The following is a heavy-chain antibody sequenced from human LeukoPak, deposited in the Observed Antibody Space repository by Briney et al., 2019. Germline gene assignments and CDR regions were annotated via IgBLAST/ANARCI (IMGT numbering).Heavy chain of an antibody. D-gene: IGHD3-3*01. J-gene: IGHJ6*02. CDR3: ARLAADTKTYYDFWSGYYTYYYYGMDV. Sequence: SETLSLTCTVSGGSISSSSYYWGWIRQPPGKGLEWIGSIYYSGSTYYNPSLKRRVTISVDTSKNQFSLKLSSVTAADTAVYYCARLAADTKTYYDFWSGYYTYYYYGMDVWGQGTTVTVSS. CDR1: GGSISSSSYY. V-gene: IGHV4-39*01. CDR2: IYYSGST.